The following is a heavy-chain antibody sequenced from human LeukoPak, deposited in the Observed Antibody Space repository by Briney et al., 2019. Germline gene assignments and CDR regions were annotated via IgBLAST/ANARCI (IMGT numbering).Heavy chain of an antibody. V-gene: IGHV3-33*08. Sequence: PGGSLRLPCAASGFTFSGSGMSWVGQAPGKGLEWVAVIWYDGNNKDYADSVKGRFSISRDNSKNTLSLQMNSLRVEDTAMYYCARVNCRSSSCYLASYFFDSWGQGTLVTVSS. D-gene: IGHD2-2*01. CDR3: ARVNCRSSSCYLASYFFDS. CDR2: IWYDGNNK. CDR1: GFTFSGSG. J-gene: IGHJ5*01.